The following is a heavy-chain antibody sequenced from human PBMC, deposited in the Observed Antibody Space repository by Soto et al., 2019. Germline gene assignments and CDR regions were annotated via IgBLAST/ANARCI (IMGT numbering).Heavy chain of an antibody. CDR1: GLSFITYG. CDR2: VSYDGSDR. CDR3: ARDGGSYYLDY. Sequence: GGSLRLSCAASGLSFITYGMHWVRQAPGKGLEWLAVVSYDGSDRYYADSVQGRFTISRDNSKNTLYLQMGSLRAEDMAVYYCARDGGSYYLDYWGQGTLVTVSP. J-gene: IGHJ4*02. D-gene: IGHD1-26*01. V-gene: IGHV3-30*03.